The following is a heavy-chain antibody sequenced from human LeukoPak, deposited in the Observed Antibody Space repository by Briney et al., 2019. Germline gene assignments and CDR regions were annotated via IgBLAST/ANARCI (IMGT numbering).Heavy chain of an antibody. CDR3: ARGWQFVGP. J-gene: IGHJ4*02. D-gene: IGHD1-26*01. CDR1: GGSFSGYY. CDR2: IHYSGST. V-gene: IGHV4-59*01. Sequence: SETLSLTCAVYGGSFSGYYWSWIRQPPGKGLEWIGYIHYSGSTNYNPSLKSRVTISVDTSKNQFSLKLSSVTAADTAVYYCARGWQFVGPWGQGTLVTVSS.